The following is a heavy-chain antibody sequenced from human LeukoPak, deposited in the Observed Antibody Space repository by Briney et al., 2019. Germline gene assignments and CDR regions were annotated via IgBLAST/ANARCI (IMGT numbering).Heavy chain of an antibody. Sequence: SGGSLRLSCAASGFTFDDYGMSWVRQAPGKGLEWVANIKQDGSEKYSVDSVKGRFTISRDNAKNSLYLQMNSLRAEDTAVYYCARGQYDFWSGYYWNYWGQGTLVTVSS. J-gene: IGHJ4*02. D-gene: IGHD3-3*01. CDR3: ARGQYDFWSGYYWNY. CDR1: GFTFDDYG. V-gene: IGHV3-7*01. CDR2: IKQDGSEK.